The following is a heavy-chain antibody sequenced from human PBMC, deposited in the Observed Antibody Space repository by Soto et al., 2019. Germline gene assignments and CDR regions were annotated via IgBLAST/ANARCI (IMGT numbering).Heavy chain of an antibody. CDR3: ARVLTDYYFYGMDV. CDR2: IRSSSAAI. CDR1: GFTFSSYS. J-gene: IGHJ6*02. V-gene: IGHV3-48*02. Sequence: GGSLRLSCAASGFTFSSYSMSWVRQAPGKGLEWVSYIRSSSAAIYYADSVKGRFTISRDNAKNSLYLQMNSLRDEDTAVYYCARVLTDYYFYGMDVWGQGTTVTVSS.